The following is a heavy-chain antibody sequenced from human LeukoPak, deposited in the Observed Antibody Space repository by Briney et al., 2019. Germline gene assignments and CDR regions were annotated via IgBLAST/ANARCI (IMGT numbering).Heavy chain of an antibody. D-gene: IGHD6-13*01. J-gene: IGHJ4*02. CDR2: INPNSGGT. V-gene: IGHV1-2*02. Sequence: ASVKVSCKASGYTFAGYYKHWVRQAPGQGLEWMGWINPNSGGTNYAQKFQGRVTMTRDTSIYTVYMELSRLRSDDTAMYYCAREEQLALTLYYWGQGTLVTVSS. CDR3: AREEQLALTLYY. CDR1: GYTFAGYY.